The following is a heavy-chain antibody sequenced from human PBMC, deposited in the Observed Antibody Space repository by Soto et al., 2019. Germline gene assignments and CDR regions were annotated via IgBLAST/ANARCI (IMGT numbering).Heavy chain of an antibody. Sequence: QVQLQESGPGLVKPSETLSLTCTVSGGSISSYYWSWIRQPPGKGLEWLGYIYYSGSTNYNPSLKSRVTISVDMSKKQCSLKLNSVTAADTGVYYCARDTRFYPYWGQGSLVTVSS. CDR1: GGSISSYY. J-gene: IGHJ4*02. D-gene: IGHD3-16*02. CDR3: ARDTRFYPY. CDR2: IYYSGST. V-gene: IGHV4-59*01.